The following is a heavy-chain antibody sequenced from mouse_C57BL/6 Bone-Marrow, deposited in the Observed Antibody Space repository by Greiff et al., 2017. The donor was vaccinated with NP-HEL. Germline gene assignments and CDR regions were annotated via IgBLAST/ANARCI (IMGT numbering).Heavy chain of an antibody. CDR1: GFTFSDYY. J-gene: IGHJ4*01. V-gene: IGHV5-12*01. CDR2: ISNGGGST. CDR3: ARVSSPYAMDY. D-gene: IGHD1-1*01. Sequence: EVNVVESGGGLVQPGGSLKLSCAASGFTFSDYYMYWVRQTPEKRLEWVAYISNGGGSTYYPDTVKGRFTISRDNAKNTLYLQMSRLKSEDTAMYYCARVSSPYAMDYWGQGTSVTVSS.